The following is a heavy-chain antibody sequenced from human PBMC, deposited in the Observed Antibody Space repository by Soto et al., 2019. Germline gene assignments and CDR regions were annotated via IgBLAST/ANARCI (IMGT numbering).Heavy chain of an antibody. Sequence: PGESLKISCKGSGYSFTSYWIGWVRQMPGKGLEWMGIIYPGDSDTRYSPSFQGQVTISADKSISTAYLQWSSLKASDTAMYYCAGGHWNYEDRFDPWVQGSLVIVYS. CDR2: IYPGDSDT. J-gene: IGHJ5*02. CDR3: AGGHWNYEDRFDP. D-gene: IGHD1-7*01. CDR1: GYSFTSYW. V-gene: IGHV5-51*01.